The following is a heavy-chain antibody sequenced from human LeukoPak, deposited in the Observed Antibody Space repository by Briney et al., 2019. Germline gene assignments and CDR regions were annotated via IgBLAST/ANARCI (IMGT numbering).Heavy chain of an antibody. Sequence: SETLSLTCTVSGGSISSSSYYWGWIRQPPWKGLEWIGSIYYSGSTYYNPSLKSRVTISVDTSKNQFSLKLSSVTAADTAVYYCAISTGGPYGPKDYWGQGTLVTVSS. J-gene: IGHJ4*02. V-gene: IGHV4-39*01. D-gene: IGHD3-10*01. CDR2: IYYSGST. CDR1: GGSISSSSYY. CDR3: AISTGGPYGPKDY.